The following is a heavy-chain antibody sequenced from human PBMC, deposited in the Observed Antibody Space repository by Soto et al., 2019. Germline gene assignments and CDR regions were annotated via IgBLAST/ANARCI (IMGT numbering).Heavy chain of an antibody. D-gene: IGHD2-2*03. CDR2: ISNDGTP. Sequence: QPQLXESGPGLVKPSETLSLTCTVSXAXXXXXXXXXXWIXQPPGRGLEWIGSISNDGTPIYNPSLTCRVTISVDTSNXHFSXRLSSVTAAXXAXXXXXXXXLWINNPDWFDPWGQGTLVTVSS. V-gene: IGHV4-39*02. CDR1: XAXXXXXXXX. CDR3: XXXXLWINNPDWFDP. J-gene: IGHJ5*02.